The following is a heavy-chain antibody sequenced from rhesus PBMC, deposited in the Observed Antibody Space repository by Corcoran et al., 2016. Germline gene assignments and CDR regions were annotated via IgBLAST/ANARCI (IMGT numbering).Heavy chain of an antibody. D-gene: IGHD3-3*01. CDR1: GLPFGPFC. CDR2: ITNDGVGT. CDR3: TRGFGGV. V-gene: IGHV3-119*01. J-gene: IGHJ5-1*01. Sequence: EVHLAELGGGLVRPGGSLILSCVPAGLPFGPFCVFCVRQAPGKRREWVSRITNDGVGTNYADSVKGRFTVSRENAKKSLYLQMNSVRAEDTAIYYCTRGFGGVWGQGVLVTVSS.